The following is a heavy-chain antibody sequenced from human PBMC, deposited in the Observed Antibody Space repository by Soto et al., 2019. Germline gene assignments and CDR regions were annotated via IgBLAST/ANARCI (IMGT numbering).Heavy chain of an antibody. CDR2: ISNSGGEK. CDR3: VQDRSWTWAFDY. Sequence: QVQVVESGGGEVQPGRSLRLSCAASGFTFNKNGMHWVRQAPGKGLDWVAMISNSGGEKYYAESVKGRFTISRDNSKNTVYLQMNSLRAEDTAVYYCVQDRSWTWAFDYWGQGILVTVSS. CDR1: GFTFNKNG. V-gene: IGHV3-30*18. J-gene: IGHJ4*02. D-gene: IGHD2-15*01.